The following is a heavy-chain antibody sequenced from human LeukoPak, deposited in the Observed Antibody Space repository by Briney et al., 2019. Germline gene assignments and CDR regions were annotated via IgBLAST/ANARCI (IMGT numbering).Heavy chain of an antibody. D-gene: IGHD2-15*01. Sequence: PSDTLSLTCTVSGASISTSYWYWIRQPPGKGLEWIGYIHYSGDINYNPSLTSRVTISAYTSKNQLSLKLSSVTAADTAVYYCARVGCSGGSCYPDYWGQGTLVTVSS. J-gene: IGHJ4*02. V-gene: IGHV4-59*07. CDR1: GASISTSY. CDR2: IHYSGDI. CDR3: ARVGCSGGSCYPDY.